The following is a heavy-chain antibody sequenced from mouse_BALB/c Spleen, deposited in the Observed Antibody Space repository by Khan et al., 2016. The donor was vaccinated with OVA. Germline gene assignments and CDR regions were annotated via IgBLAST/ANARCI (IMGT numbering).Heavy chain of an antibody. Sequence: EVKLEESGGGLVQPGGSMKLSCVASGFTFSNYWMNWVRQSPEKGLEWVAEIRLKSDDYVTNYAESVKGRFTISRDASKRSVYLQMNNLRAEDTGIYYCWILLWGQGTTLTVSS. CDR2: IRLKSDDYVT. CDR3: WILL. J-gene: IGHJ2*01. CDR1: GFTFSNYW. V-gene: IGHV6-6*02.